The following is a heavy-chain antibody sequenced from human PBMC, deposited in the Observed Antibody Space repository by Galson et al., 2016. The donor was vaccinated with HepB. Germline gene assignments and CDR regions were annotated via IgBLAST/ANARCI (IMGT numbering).Heavy chain of an antibody. V-gene: IGHV3-7*03. Sequence: SLRLSCAASGFSFSNFWMNWVRQAPGKGLEWVANIKEDGSEKSYVDSMKGRFTVSRDNAKNSLYLQMNSLRAEDTAVYYCARDHLLDYWGQGTLVTVSS. CDR2: IKEDGSEK. CDR1: GFSFSNFW. J-gene: IGHJ4*02. CDR3: ARDHLLDY.